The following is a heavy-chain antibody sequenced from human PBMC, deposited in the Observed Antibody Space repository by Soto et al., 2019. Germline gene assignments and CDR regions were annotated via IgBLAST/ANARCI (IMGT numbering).Heavy chain of an antibody. CDR3: AKPHRDVYSTAFFYH. V-gene: IGHV3-33*06. Sequence: QVQLVESGGGVVQPGRSLRLSCAASGFTFSSYGMHWVRQAPGKGLEWVAVIWYDGSNKYYADSVKGRFTISRDNSKNTVYLQMNSLRAEDTAVYYCAKPHRDVYSTAFFYHWGQGTLVTVSS. J-gene: IGHJ4*02. CDR2: IWYDGSNK. CDR1: GFTFSSYG. D-gene: IGHD4-4*01.